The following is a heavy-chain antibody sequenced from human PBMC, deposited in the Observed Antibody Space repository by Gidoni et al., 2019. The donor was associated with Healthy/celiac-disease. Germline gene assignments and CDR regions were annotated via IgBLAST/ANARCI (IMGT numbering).Heavy chain of an antibody. CDR2: INWNGGST. CDR1: GFTFDVYG. D-gene: IGHD3-16*01. J-gene: IGHJ6*02. CDR3: ARVGRPYYDYIWGSSYYYYYYGMDV. Sequence: EVQLVESGGGVVRPGGSLRLSCAASGFTFDVYGMSCVRKAPGKGLEWVSGINWNGGSTGYADSVKGRFTISRDNAKNSLYLQMNSLRAEDTALYHCARVGRPYYDYIWGSSYYYYYYGMDVWGQGTTVTVSS. V-gene: IGHV3-20*01.